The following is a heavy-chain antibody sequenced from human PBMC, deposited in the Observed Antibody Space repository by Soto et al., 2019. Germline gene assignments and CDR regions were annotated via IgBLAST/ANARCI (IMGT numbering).Heavy chain of an antibody. Sequence: GGSLRLSCAASGFTFSSYGMHWVRQAPGKGLEWVAVISYDGSNKYYADSVKGRFTISRDNSKNTLYLQMNSLRAEDTAVYYCAKDLQSYGSGSYSSHYYYYYGMDVWGQGTTVTVSS. D-gene: IGHD3-10*01. CDR3: AKDLQSYGSGSYSSHYYYYYGMDV. V-gene: IGHV3-30*18. CDR2: ISYDGSNK. CDR1: GFTFSSYG. J-gene: IGHJ6*02.